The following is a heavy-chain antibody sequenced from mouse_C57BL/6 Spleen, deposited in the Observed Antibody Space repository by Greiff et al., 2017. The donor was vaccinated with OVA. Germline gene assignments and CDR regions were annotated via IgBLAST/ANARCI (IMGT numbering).Heavy chain of an antibody. CDR1: GFTFSSYG. D-gene: IGHD1-1*01. J-gene: IGHJ1*03. Sequence: DVKLVESGGDLVKPGGSLKLSCAASGFTFSSYGMSWVRQTPDKRLEWVATISSGGSYTYYPDSVKGRFTISRDNAKNTLYLQMSSLKSEDTAMYYCARGATVVATNWYFDVWGTGTTVTVSS. CDR3: ARGATVVATNWYFDV. V-gene: IGHV5-6*02. CDR2: ISSGGSYT.